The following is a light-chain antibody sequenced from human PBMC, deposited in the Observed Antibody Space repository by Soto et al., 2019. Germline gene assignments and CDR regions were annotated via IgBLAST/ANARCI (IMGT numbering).Light chain of an antibody. CDR2: TAS. Sequence: DIQMTQSPSSLSASVGDRVSITCRTSQDVRGHLAWYQQRPGKAPKRLIYTASSLQSGVPSRFSGSRSGTEITLPIYSLQPEDFTTYYWLQHHTSPRTFGQGTKV. V-gene: IGKV1-17*01. CDR1: QDVRGH. J-gene: IGKJ1*01. CDR3: LQHHTSPRT.